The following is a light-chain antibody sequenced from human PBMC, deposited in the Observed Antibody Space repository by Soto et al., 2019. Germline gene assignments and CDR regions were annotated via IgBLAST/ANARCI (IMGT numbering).Light chain of an antibody. CDR2: DAS. J-gene: IGKJ3*01. CDR3: QQRTNWPPVFT. CDR1: QSVSKS. V-gene: IGKV3-11*01. Sequence: DIVLTQSPATLSLSPGERATLSCRASQSVSKSLAWYSQKPGQAPRLLIYDASNRAAGIPARFSGSGSGTDFTLTISSIEPEDFAVYYCQQRTNWPPVFTFGPGTKVDI.